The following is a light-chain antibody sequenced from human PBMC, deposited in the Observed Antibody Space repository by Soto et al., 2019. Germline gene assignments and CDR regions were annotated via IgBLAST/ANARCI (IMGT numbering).Light chain of an antibody. J-gene: IGLJ1*01. Sequence: QSALTQPASVSGSPGQSITISCTGTSNDVGRYNFVSWYQQHTGKAPKLMIYEVSNRPSGVSNRFSGSKSGNTASLTISGLQAEDEAHYYCSSFTSTTVNVFGTGTKVTVL. V-gene: IGLV2-14*01. CDR3: SSFTSTTVNV. CDR2: EVS. CDR1: SNDVGRYNF.